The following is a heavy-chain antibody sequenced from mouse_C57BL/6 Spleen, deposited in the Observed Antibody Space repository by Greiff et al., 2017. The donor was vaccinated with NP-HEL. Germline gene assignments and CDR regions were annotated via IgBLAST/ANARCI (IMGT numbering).Heavy chain of an antibody. D-gene: IGHD1-1*01. J-gene: IGHJ1*03. Sequence: VQLQQPGAELVRPGSSVKLSCKASGYTFTSYWMHWVKQRPIQGLEWIGNIDPSDSETHYNQKFKDKATLTVDKSSSTAYMQLSSLTSEDSAVYYCARGRYYGSSWYFDVWGTGTTVTVSS. CDR3: ARGRYYGSSWYFDV. CDR2: IDPSDSET. V-gene: IGHV1-52*01. CDR1: GYTFTSYW.